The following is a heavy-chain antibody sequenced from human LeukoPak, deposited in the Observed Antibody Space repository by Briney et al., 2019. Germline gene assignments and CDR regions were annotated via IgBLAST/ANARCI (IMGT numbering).Heavy chain of an antibody. CDR3: ASHGPIPARTFDS. V-gene: IGHV4-39*01. Sequence: SETLSLTRSVSGGSISGSNSYCGWIRQPPGKGLEWIGTISISGTTYNNPSLKSRVTISVDTSKNQFSLKLNSMTAADTAMYYCASHGPIPARTFDSWGLGTLVTVSS. CDR2: ISISGTT. J-gene: IGHJ4*02. CDR1: GGSISGSNSY. D-gene: IGHD6-6*01.